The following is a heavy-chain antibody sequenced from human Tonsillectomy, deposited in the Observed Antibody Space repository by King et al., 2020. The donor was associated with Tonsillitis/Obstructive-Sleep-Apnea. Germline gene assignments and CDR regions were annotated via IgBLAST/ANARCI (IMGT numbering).Heavy chain of an antibody. D-gene: IGHD3-10*01. CDR2: ISYDGRNK. CDR3: ARGEYYYGSGSYSPDFDY. V-gene: IGHV3-30*04. Sequence: QLVQSGGGVVQPGRSLRLSCAASAFTFSSYAMHWVRQAPGKGLEWVAAISYDGRNKYYADSVKGRFTISRDNSKNTLYLQMNSLRAEDRAVNYCARGEYYYGSGSYSPDFDYWGQGTLVTVSS. J-gene: IGHJ4*02. CDR1: AFTFSSYA.